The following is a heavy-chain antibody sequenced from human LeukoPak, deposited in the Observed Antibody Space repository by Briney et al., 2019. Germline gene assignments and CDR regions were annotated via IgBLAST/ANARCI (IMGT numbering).Heavy chain of an antibody. CDR3: AKDIQLSA. Sequence: TGGSLRLSCAASGFNFNDAAMIWVRQAPGKGLEWVSLIASSGRNTYYTDSVRGRFTISRDNSKKTLSLQMNSLRVEDTAIYYCAKDIQLSAWGLGTMVTVSS. CDR2: IASSGRNT. CDR1: GFNFNDAA. D-gene: IGHD5-24*01. V-gene: IGHV3-23*01. J-gene: IGHJ3*01.